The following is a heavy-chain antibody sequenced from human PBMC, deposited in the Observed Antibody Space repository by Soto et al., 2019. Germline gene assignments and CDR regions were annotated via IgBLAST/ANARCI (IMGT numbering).Heavy chain of an antibody. Sequence: QVQLVESGGGVVQPGRSLRLSCAASGFSFSSYGMHWVRQAPGKGLEWVAVIWYDGSNKYYADSVKGRFTISRDNSKNTLYLQMNSLRAEDTAVYYCARDVSGYDPDLLDFWGQGTLVTVSS. CDR2: IWYDGSNK. V-gene: IGHV3-33*01. D-gene: IGHD5-12*01. J-gene: IGHJ4*02. CDR1: GFSFSSYG. CDR3: ARDVSGYDPDLLDF.